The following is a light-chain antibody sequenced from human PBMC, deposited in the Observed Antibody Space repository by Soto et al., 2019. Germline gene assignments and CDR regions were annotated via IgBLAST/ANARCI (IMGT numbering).Light chain of an antibody. J-gene: IGLJ1*01. Sequence: QSVLAQPASVSGSPGQSITISCTGTSSDVGAYNSVSWYQQHPHRAPQVIIYKGTQRPSGVSNRFSGSTSGNAASLTISALQTDDEADYFCCSYAGTFSFVFGTGTKVTVL. CDR1: SSDVGAYNS. CDR2: KGT. V-gene: IGLV2-23*01. CDR3: CSYAGTFSFV.